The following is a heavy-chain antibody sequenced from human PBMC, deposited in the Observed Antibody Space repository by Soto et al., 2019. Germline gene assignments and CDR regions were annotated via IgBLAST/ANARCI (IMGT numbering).Heavy chain of an antibody. Sequence: PSETLSLTCAVYGGSFSGYYWSWIRQPPGKGLEWIGEINHSGSTNYNPSLKSRVTISVDTSKNQFSLKLSSVTAADTAVYYCASLLELRRAFDYWGQGTLVTVSS. D-gene: IGHD1-7*01. CDR3: ASLLELRRAFDY. V-gene: IGHV4-34*01. CDR2: INHSGST. CDR1: GGSFSGYY. J-gene: IGHJ4*02.